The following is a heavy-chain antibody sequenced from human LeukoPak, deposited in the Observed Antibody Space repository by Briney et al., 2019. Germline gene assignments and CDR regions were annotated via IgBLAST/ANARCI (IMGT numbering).Heavy chain of an antibody. V-gene: IGHV4-34*01. D-gene: IGHD3-22*01. J-gene: IGHJ5*02. CDR1: GGSFSGYY. CDR2: INHSGST. CDR3: ARIFKRYYYDGSGYSAFDP. Sequence: SETLSLTCAVYGGSFSGYYWSWIRQPPGKGLEWIGEINHSGSTNYNPSLKSRVTISVDTSKNQFSLKLSSVTAADTAVYYCARIFKRYYYDGSGYSAFDPWGQGTLVTVSS.